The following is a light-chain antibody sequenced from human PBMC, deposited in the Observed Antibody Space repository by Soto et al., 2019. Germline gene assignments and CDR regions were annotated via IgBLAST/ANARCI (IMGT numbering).Light chain of an antibody. Sequence: DIQMTQSPSSVSASVGDRVTITCRASQGIDSHLAWYQQKPGKAPKLMIYSVSGLLGGVPSRFSGSGSGTDFTLTSTSLQPEDLATYFCQQANSFPRTFGPGTKVAIK. CDR2: SVS. CDR3: QQANSFPRT. CDR1: QGIDSH. J-gene: IGKJ3*01. V-gene: IGKV1-12*01.